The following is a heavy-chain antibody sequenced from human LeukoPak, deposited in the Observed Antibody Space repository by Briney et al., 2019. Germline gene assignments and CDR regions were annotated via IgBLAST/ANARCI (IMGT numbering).Heavy chain of an antibody. CDR1: GFTFDDYG. D-gene: IGHD4-17*01. V-gene: IGHV3-20*04. CDR3: AKGGYGDYDYYYYYMDV. CDR2: INWNGGST. J-gene: IGHJ6*03. Sequence: GSLRLSCAASGFTFDDYGMSWVRQAPGKGLEWVSGINWNGGSTGYADSVKGRFTISRDNSKNTLYLQMNSLRAEDTAVYYCAKGGYGDYDYYYYYMDVWGKGTTVTISS.